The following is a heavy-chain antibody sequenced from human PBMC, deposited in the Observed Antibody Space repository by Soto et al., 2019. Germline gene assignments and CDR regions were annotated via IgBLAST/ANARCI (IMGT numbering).Heavy chain of an antibody. D-gene: IGHD3-10*01. CDR3: AKDYVYYGSGSYYKASYYYGMDV. CDR2: ISYDGSNK. CDR1: GFTFSSYG. V-gene: IGHV3-30*18. Sequence: GGSLRLSCAASGFTFSSYGMHWVRQAPGKGLEWVAVISYDGSNKYYADSVKGRFTISRDNSKNTLYLQMNSLRAEDTAVYYCAKDYVYYGSGSYYKASYYYGMDVWGQGTTVTVSS. J-gene: IGHJ6*02.